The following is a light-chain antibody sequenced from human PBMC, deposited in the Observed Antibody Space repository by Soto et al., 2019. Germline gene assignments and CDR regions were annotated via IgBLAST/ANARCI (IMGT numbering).Light chain of an antibody. CDR1: QNINKN. CDR2: EAS. J-gene: IGKJ2*01. V-gene: IGKV1-39*01. CDR3: QQSLHTPFT. Sequence: DIPMSQSPSSLSASVGDSVTISCRASQNINKNLNWYQQKPGKAPSLLIYEASTFQSGVPYRFSGSGSGTDFTLAITNLQPEDFSTYYCQQSLHTPFTFVQGTKLEI.